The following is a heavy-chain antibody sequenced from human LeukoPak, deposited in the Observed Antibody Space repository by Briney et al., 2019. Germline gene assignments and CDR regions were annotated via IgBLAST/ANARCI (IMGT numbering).Heavy chain of an antibody. CDR1: GDSISSNNAV. Sequence: SQTPSLICGISGDSISSNNAVGNWRRQSGSRVLEWVRRTSYSSKSYNDYSISVKSRITITPDTSKNPFSLQLSSVTPEDTAVYYCARMSYVWSGWGAPIDYWGQGTPVTVSS. CDR3: ARMSYVWSGWGAPIDY. J-gene: IGHJ4*02. V-gene: IGHV6-1*01. D-gene: IGHD3-16*01. CDR2: TSYSSKSYN.